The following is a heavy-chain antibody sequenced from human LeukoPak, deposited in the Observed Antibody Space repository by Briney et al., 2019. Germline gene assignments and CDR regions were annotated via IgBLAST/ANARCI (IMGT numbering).Heavy chain of an antibody. J-gene: IGHJ4*02. CDR1: GGSISSGGYY. Sequence: SETLSLNCTVSGGSISSGGYYWSWIRQHPGKGLEWIGYIYYSGSTYYNPSLKSRITISVDTSKKQFSLKLSSVTAADTAVYYCARGLGNWGPFDYWGQGTLVTVSS. D-gene: IGHD7-27*01. V-gene: IGHV4-31*03. CDR2: IYYSGST. CDR3: ARGLGNWGPFDY.